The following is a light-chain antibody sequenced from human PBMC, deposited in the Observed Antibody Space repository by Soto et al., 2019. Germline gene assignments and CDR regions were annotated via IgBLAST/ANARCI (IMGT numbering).Light chain of an antibody. CDR1: SSDVGSYKF. V-gene: IGLV2-23*01. CDR3: YSYAGSDTYV. Sequence: QSVLTQPASMSASPGQSITISCTGSSSDVGSYKFVSWYQQHPGKAPKVMIYEGSKRPSGVSYRFSGSKSGNTASLTISGLQAEDEADYYCYSYAGSDTYVFGSGTKVTVL. J-gene: IGLJ1*01. CDR2: EGS.